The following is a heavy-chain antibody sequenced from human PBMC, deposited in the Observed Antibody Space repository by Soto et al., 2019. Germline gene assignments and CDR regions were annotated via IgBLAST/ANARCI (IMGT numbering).Heavy chain of an antibody. CDR3: ASYVGPYDFWSGYFDY. CDR1: GYTFTSYY. V-gene: IGHV1-46*01. D-gene: IGHD3-3*01. Sequence: GASVKVSCKASGYTFTSYYMHWVRQAPGQGLEWMGIINPSGGSTSYAQKFQGRVTMTRDTSTSTVYMELSSLRSEDTAVYYCASYVGPYDFWSGYFDYWGQGTLVTVSS. CDR2: INPSGGST. J-gene: IGHJ4*02.